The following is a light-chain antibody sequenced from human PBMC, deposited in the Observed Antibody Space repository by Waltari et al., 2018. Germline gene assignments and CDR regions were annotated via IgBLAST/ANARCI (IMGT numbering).Light chain of an antibody. CDR2: NGF. CDR1: QSLNRA. Sequence: IVLTQSPGTLSMSQGEGVTLSCRASQSLNRALAWYQRKPGQAPRLLIYNGFNRATDIPDRFSGSGSGTEFSLTISRLEPEDFAVYYCQHYVSLPATFGQGTRVEIK. CDR3: QHYVSLPAT. J-gene: IGKJ1*01. V-gene: IGKV3-20*01.